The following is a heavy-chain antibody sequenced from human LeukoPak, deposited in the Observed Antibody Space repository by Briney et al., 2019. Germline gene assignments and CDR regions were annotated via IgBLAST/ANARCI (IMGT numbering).Heavy chain of an antibody. Sequence: SETLSLTCAVSGYSISSGFYWGWIRQPPGKGLEWIGSIYHSGSTYYNPPLKSRVTISVDMSKNQFSLKLSSVTAADTAMYYCARQGPYCGGDCSNYLDFWGQGTLATVSS. CDR1: GYSISSGFY. V-gene: IGHV4-38-2*01. CDR2: IYHSGST. D-gene: IGHD2-21*01. J-gene: IGHJ4*02. CDR3: ARQGPYCGGDCSNYLDF.